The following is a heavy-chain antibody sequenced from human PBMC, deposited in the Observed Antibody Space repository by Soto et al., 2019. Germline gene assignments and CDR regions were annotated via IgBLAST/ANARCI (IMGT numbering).Heavy chain of an antibody. CDR1: GFTFSSYA. J-gene: IGHJ3*02. CDR3: AKGPYDSSGYSDAFDI. Sequence: LRLSCAASGFTFSSYAMSWVRQAPGKGLEWVSAISGSGGSTYYADSVKGRFTISRDNSKNTLYLQMNSLRAEDTAVYYCAKGPYDSSGYSDAFDIWGQGTMVTVSS. V-gene: IGHV3-23*01. CDR2: ISGSGGST. D-gene: IGHD3-22*01.